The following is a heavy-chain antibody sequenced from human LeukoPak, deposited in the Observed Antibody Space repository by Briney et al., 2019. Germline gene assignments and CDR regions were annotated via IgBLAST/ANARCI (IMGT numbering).Heavy chain of an antibody. V-gene: IGHV3-23*01. J-gene: IGHJ4*02. CDR3: AKRGVVIRVILVGFHKEAYYFDS. Sequence: GRSLRLSCVVSGITLANYGMSWVRQAPGKGLEWVAGVSGSGGSTNYADSVKGRFTISRDNPKHTLYLQMNSLGAEDTAVYFCAKRGVVIRVILVGFHKEAYYFDSWGQGALVTVSS. D-gene: IGHD3-22*01. CDR2: VSGSGGST. CDR1: GITLANYG.